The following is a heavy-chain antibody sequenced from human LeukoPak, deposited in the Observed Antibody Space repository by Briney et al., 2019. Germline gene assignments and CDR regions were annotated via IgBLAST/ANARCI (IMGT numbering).Heavy chain of an antibody. Sequence: SETLSLTCTVSGGSISSSSYYWGWIRQPPGKGLEWIGSIYYSGSTYYNPSLKSRVTISVDTSKNQFSLKLSSVTAADTAVYHCARSDIVATIDYWGQGTLVTVSS. CDR3: ARSDIVATIDY. CDR1: GGSISSSSYY. J-gene: IGHJ4*02. D-gene: IGHD5-12*01. V-gene: IGHV4-39*07. CDR2: IYYSGST.